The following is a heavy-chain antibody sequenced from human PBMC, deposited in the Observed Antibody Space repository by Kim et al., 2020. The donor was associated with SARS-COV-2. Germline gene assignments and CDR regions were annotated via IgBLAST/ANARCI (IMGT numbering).Heavy chain of an antibody. Sequence: GESLKISCKGSGYSFTSYWISWVRQMPGKGLEWMGRIDPSDSYTNYSPSFQGHVTISADKSISTAYLQWSSLKASDTAMYYCASTSIAARPPDAFDIWGQGTMVTVSS. J-gene: IGHJ3*02. D-gene: IGHD6-6*01. CDR3: ASTSIAARPPDAFDI. CDR1: GYSFTSYW. V-gene: IGHV5-10-1*01. CDR2: IDPSDSYT.